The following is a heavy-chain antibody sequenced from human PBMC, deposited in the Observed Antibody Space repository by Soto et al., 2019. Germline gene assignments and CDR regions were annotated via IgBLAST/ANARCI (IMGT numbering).Heavy chain of an antibody. V-gene: IGHV1-18*01. J-gene: IGHJ4*02. CDR1: GYTFSSYA. CDR3: AIDGPPSDY. CDR2: ISAYNGNT. Sequence: QVQLVQSGAEVKKPGASVKVSCKASGYTFSSYAISWVRQAPGQGLEGMGWISAYNGNTNYAQKLQGRVTMTTDTSTRTPYMELRSPRSADTAVYYCAIDGPPSDYRGQGTLVTVSS.